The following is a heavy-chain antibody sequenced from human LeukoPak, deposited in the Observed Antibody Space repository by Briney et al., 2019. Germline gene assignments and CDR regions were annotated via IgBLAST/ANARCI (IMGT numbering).Heavy chain of an antibody. D-gene: IGHD3-9*01. CDR1: GFTFSRYG. CDR3: AKDGYDILTGYYRGYYFDY. Sequence: GGSLRLSCAASGFTFSRYGMHWVRQAPGKGLEWVSFTRIDGKNKYYADSVKGRFTISKDSSKNTLYLQMNSLRAEDTAVYYCAKDGYDILTGYYRGYYFDYWGQGTLVTVSS. V-gene: IGHV3-30*02. CDR2: TRIDGKNK. J-gene: IGHJ4*02.